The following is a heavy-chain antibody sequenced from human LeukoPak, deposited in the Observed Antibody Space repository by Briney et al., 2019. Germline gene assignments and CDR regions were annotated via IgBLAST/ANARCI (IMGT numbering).Heavy chain of an antibody. CDR3: ARHVKWARGHAFDI. D-gene: IGHD1-26*01. CDR2: INHSGST. CDR1: GGSFSGYY. V-gene: IGHV4-34*01. J-gene: IGHJ3*02. Sequence: PSETLSLTCAVYGGSFSGYYWSWIRQPPGKGLEGIGEINHSGSTNYNPSLKSRVTISVDTSKNQFSLKLSSVTAADTAVYYCARHVKWARGHAFDIWGQGTMVTVSS.